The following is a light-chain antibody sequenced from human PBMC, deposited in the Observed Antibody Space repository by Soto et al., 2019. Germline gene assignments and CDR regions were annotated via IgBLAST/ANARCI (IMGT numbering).Light chain of an antibody. CDR2: EVS. CDR3: SSYTTSSTQV. CDR1: SSAIGTYNY. V-gene: IGLV2-14*01. Sequence: QSALTQPASVSGSPGQSITLSCPGTSSAIGTYNYVSWYQQHPGKVPKLMIYEVSNRPSGVSNRFSGSKSGNTASLAISGLQAEDEADYYCSSYTTSSTQVFGGGTKVTVL. J-gene: IGLJ3*02.